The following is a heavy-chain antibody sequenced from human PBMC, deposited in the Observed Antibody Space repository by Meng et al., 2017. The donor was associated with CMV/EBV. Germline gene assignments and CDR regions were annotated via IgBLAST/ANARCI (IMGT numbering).Heavy chain of an antibody. CDR3: AREEYCSSTSCSPQFGYYYYYGMDV. Sequence: ASVKVSCKASGYTFTSYYIHWVRQAPGQGLEWMGWIDPNSGGTNYAQKFQGRVTMTRDTSISTAYMELSRLRSDDTAVYYCAREEYCSSTSCSPQFGYYYYYGMDVWGQGTTVTVSS. D-gene: IGHD2-2*01. V-gene: IGHV1-2*02. CDR1: GYTFTSYY. CDR2: IDPNSGGT. J-gene: IGHJ6*02.